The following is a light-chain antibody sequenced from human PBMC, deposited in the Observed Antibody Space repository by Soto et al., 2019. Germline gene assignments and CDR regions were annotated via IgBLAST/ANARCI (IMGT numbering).Light chain of an antibody. CDR1: PHISTW. V-gene: IGKV1-12*01. Sequence: DILMPQYTYSVSASVGDRVTITCRARPHISTWLVWYQQKPGQAPQLLIYAASSLQSGVTSRLSGSGSGTDFTLAISILQPEASANYHFQKANRFPFTFGQGTRREI. J-gene: IGKJ2*01. CDR3: QKANRFPFT. CDR2: AAS.